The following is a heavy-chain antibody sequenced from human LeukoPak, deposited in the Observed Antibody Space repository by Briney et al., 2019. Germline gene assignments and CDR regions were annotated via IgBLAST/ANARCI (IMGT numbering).Heavy chain of an antibody. V-gene: IGHV3-23*01. D-gene: IGHD4-11*01. Sequence: PGGSLRLSCAASGFTFSSYAMSWVRQAPGKGLEWVSSITNSGDTTYYADSVKGRFTISRDNSKNTLYLQMSSLRAEDTALYYCADSNYWYPVDYWGQGTLVTVSS. CDR2: ITNSGDTT. CDR3: ADSNYWYPVDY. J-gene: IGHJ4*02. CDR1: GFTFSSYA.